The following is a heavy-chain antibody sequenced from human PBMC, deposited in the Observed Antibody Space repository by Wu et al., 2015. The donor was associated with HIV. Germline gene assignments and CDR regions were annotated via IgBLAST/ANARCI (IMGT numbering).Heavy chain of an antibody. J-gene: IGHJ4*02. CDR2: MLPQSGDT. V-gene: IGHV1-2*02. CDR3: YCSPKTRLWVGDFKVQNRKI. Sequence: QVQLVQSGTEVKKPGDSVRVSCRASGYAFTAFFIHWIRQAPGQGFEWMGYMLPQSGDTTYSEKFQGRVSMNQGHVRQHSLHGPGSGLTSVDQTVHLFYCSPKTRLWVGDFKVQNRKIWGQGTLVIVSS. CDR1: GYAFTAFF. D-gene: IGHD3-10*01.